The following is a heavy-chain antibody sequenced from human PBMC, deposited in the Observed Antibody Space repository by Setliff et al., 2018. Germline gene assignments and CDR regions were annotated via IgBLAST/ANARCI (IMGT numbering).Heavy chain of an antibody. V-gene: IGHV3-7*01. CDR2: IKEGGSEK. CDR1: GFTFSTYW. J-gene: IGHJ6*03. D-gene: IGHD3-3*01. Sequence: GGSLRLSCAASGFTFSTYWMSWARQAPGKGLEWVANIKEGGSEKYYVDSVEGRFTISRDNAKNALYSQVNSLRAEDTAVYYCAREQTMEWLLYGANYFYYMDVWGKGTTVTVSS. CDR3: AREQTMEWLLYGANYFYYMDV.